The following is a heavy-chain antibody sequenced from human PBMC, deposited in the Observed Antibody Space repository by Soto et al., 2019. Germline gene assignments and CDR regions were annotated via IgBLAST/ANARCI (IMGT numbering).Heavy chain of an antibody. J-gene: IGHJ6*03. CDR2: IYYSGST. CDR3: ASEQLDTSSVDYYYYYYMDV. D-gene: IGHD5-18*01. Sequence: SETLSLTCTVSGGSISSSSYYWCWIRHPPGKGLEWIGSIYYSGSTYYNPSLKSRVTISVDTSKNQFSLKLSSVTAADTAVYYCASEQLDTSSVDYYYYYYMDVWGKGTTVTVSS. V-gene: IGHV4-39*01. CDR1: GGSISSSSYY.